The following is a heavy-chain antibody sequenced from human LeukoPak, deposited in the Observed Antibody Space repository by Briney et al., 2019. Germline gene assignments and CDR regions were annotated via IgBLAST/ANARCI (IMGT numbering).Heavy chain of an antibody. Sequence: GRSLRLSCAASGFTFSDYGIHWVRQAPGTGLEWVAVISYDGSNKYYADSVKGRFTISRDNSKKMMYLQMNNLRAEDTALYYCARQKDIVVVVTTTGSFDYWGQGTLVTVSS. D-gene: IGHD2-15*01. V-gene: IGHV3-30*03. J-gene: IGHJ4*02. CDR1: GFTFSDYG. CDR3: ARQKDIVVVVTTTGSFDY. CDR2: ISYDGSNK.